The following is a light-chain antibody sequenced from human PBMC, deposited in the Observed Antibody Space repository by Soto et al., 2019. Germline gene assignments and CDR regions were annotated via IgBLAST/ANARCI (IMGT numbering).Light chain of an antibody. CDR2: RAS. CDR3: KQYSSYSGT. Sequence: DIQVTQSPSTLSASVGDRITLTCRASQSINDWLAWYQQKPGKAPKLLIFRASYLKSGVPSRFSGSGYGTDFTLTISSLEPDDFAGYYCKQYSSYSGTFGQGTKVEIK. CDR1: QSINDW. V-gene: IGKV1-5*03. J-gene: IGKJ1*01.